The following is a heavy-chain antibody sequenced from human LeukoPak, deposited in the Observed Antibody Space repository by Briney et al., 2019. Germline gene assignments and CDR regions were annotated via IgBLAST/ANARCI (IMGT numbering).Heavy chain of an antibody. CDR3: ARLLLSGGLDS. V-gene: IGHV4-34*01. Sequence: PSETLSLTCAGSGVSFSVHYYWVWIRQSRGRGLEWIGEVNHSGITNYNPSLKSRVFISVDTSKNQFSLKFTSVTAADTAVYYCARLLLSGGLDSWGQGTLVTVSS. J-gene: IGHJ4*02. D-gene: IGHD3-3*01. CDR1: GVSFSVHYY. CDR2: VNHSGIT.